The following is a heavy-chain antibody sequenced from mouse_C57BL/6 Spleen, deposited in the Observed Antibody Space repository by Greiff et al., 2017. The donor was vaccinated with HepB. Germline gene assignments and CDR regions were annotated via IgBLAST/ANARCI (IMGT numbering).Heavy chain of an antibody. V-gene: IGHV1-39*01. CDR3: ARRDGSYWYFDV. Sequence: EVKLMESGPELVKPGASVKISCKASGYSFTDYNMNWVKQSNGKSLEWIGVINPNYGTTSYNQKFKGKATLTVDQSSSTAYMQLNSLTSEDSAVYYCARRDGSYWYFDVWGTGTTVTVSS. CDR2: INPNYGTT. D-gene: IGHD2-3*01. J-gene: IGHJ1*03. CDR1: GYSFTDYN.